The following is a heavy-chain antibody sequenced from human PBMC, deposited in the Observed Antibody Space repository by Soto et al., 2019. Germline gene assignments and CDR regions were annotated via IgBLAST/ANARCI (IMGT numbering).Heavy chain of an antibody. D-gene: IGHD6-13*01. CDR1: GFTFSSYG. J-gene: IGHJ4*02. CDR2: ISYDGSNK. V-gene: IGHV3-30*18. CDR3: AKDPSRHSSSWYYFDY. Sequence: GGSLRLSCAASGFTFSSYGMHWVRQAPGKGLEWVAVISYDGSNKYYADSVKGRFTISRDNSKNTLYLQMNSLRAEDTAVYYCAKDPSRHSSSWYYFDYWGQGTLVTVSS.